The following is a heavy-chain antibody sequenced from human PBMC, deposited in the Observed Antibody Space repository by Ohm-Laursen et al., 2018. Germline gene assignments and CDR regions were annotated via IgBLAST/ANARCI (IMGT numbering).Heavy chain of an antibody. CDR3: ARDAYCSGGSCYEYLQH. Sequence: TLSLTCAVYGGSISSYYWSWLRQSPGKGLEWIGYIYYSGITNYNPSLKSRVTISVDTSENQFSLKLSSVTAADTAVYYCARDAYCSGGSCYEYLQHWGQGTLVTVSS. CDR2: IYYSGIT. D-gene: IGHD2-15*01. J-gene: IGHJ1*01. V-gene: IGHV4-59*01. CDR1: GGSISSYY.